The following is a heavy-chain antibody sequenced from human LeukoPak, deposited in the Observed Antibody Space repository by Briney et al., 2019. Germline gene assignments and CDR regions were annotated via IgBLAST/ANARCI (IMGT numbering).Heavy chain of an antibody. D-gene: IGHD3-22*01. CDR2: IFSGGST. V-gene: IGHV3-53*04. J-gene: IGHJ4*02. Sequence: GGSLRLSCAASVFTLSRNYMSWVRQAPGKGLEWVSVIFSGGSTYYADSVKGRFTISRHNSKNTLYLQMNSLSAEDTAVYSCETTNSGYYYDFDYWGQGTLVTVSS. CDR1: VFTLSRNY. CDR3: ETTNSGYYYDFDY.